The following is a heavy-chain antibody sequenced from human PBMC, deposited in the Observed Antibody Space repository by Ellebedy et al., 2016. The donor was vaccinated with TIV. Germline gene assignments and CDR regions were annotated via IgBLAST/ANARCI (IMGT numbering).Heavy chain of an antibody. CDR3: ASGGYCSGGSCYSDYFDY. Sequence: GGSLRLXXAASGFTVSSNYMSWVRQAPGKGLEWVSVIYTSGTTYYADSVKGRFTISRDNSKNTLYLQMNSLRAEDTAVYYCASGGYCSGGSCYSDYFDYWGQGTLVTVSS. J-gene: IGHJ4*02. CDR2: IYTSGTT. D-gene: IGHD2-15*01. V-gene: IGHV3-53*01. CDR1: GFTVSSNY.